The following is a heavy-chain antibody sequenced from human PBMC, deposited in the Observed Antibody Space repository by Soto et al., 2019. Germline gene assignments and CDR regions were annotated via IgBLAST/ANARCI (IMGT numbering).Heavy chain of an antibody. D-gene: IGHD6-13*01. Sequence: GGSLRLSCAASGFTFSSYWMHWVRQAPGKGLVRVSRINSDGSSTSYADSVKGRFTISRDNAKNTLYLQMNSLRAEDTAVYYCASYSSSWYEWFDPWGQGTLVTVSS. CDR2: INSDGSST. CDR1: GFTFSSYW. J-gene: IGHJ5*02. CDR3: ASYSSSWYEWFDP. V-gene: IGHV3-74*01.